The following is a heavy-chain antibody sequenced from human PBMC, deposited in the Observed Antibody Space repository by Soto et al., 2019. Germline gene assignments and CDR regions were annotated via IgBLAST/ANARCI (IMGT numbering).Heavy chain of an antibody. D-gene: IGHD2-2*01. CDR3: ARGTIVVVPAAKGNRFDP. CDR2: IYTSGST. CDR1: GGSISSYY. J-gene: IGHJ5*02. Sequence: SETLSLTCTVSGGSISSYYWSWIRQPAGKGLEWIGRIYTSGSTNYNPSLKSRVTMSVDTSKNQFSLKLSSVTAADTAVYYCARGTIVVVPAAKGNRFDPWGQGTLVTVSS. V-gene: IGHV4-4*07.